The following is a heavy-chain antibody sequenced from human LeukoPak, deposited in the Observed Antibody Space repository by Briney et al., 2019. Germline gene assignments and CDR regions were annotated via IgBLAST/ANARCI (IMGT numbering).Heavy chain of an antibody. D-gene: IGHD3-3*01. V-gene: IGHV4-31*03. J-gene: IGHJ3*02. CDR3: ARDRFGDAFDI. Sequence: SETLSLTCTDSGGSISSGGYYWSWIRQHPGKSLEWIGYIYYSGSTYYNPSLKSRVTISVDTSKNQFSLKLSSVTAADTAVYYCARDRFGDAFDIWGQGTMVTVSS. CDR1: GGSISSGGYY. CDR2: IYYSGST.